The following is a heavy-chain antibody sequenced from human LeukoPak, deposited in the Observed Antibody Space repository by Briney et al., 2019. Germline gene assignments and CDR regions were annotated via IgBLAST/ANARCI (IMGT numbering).Heavy chain of an antibody. CDR3: ATTKSIAARPG. CDR1: GFTFSSYS. D-gene: IGHD6-6*01. V-gene: IGHV3-48*01. J-gene: IGHJ4*02. CDR2: ISSSSSSTI. Sequence: GGSLRLFCAASGFTFSSYSMNWVRQAPGKGLEWVSYISSSSSSTIYYAASVKGRFTISRDNAKNSLYLQMNSLRAEDTAVYYCATTKSIAARPGWGQGTLVTVSS.